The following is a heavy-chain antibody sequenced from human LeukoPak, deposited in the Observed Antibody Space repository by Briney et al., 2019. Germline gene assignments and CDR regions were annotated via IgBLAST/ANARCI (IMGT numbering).Heavy chain of an antibody. J-gene: IGHJ1*01. CDR2: INTNTGNP. CDR3: AGDYSLTLGTTTYFQH. CDR1: GYIFDIYA. D-gene: IGHD1-1*01. V-gene: IGHV7-4-1*02. Sequence: ASVTVSLKASGYIFDIYAMNWVRQAPGQGLELMGWINTNTGNPTYAQGFTGRFVFSLDTSVSTAYLQISSLTAEDTAVYYCAGDYSLTLGTTTYFQHWGQGTLVTVSS.